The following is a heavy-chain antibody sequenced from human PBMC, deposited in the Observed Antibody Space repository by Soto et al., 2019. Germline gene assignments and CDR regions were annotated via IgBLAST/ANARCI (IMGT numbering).Heavy chain of an antibody. Sequence: GSLRLSCAASGFXVSSNYMSWVRQAPGKGLEWVSVIYSGGSTYYADSVKGRFTISRDNSKNTLYLQMNSLRAEDTAVYYCARDRGTIFGVVIPMDVWGKGTTVTVS. CDR2: IYSGGST. V-gene: IGHV3-66*01. CDR3: ARDRGTIFGVVIPMDV. J-gene: IGHJ6*03. CDR1: GFXVSSNY. D-gene: IGHD3-3*01.